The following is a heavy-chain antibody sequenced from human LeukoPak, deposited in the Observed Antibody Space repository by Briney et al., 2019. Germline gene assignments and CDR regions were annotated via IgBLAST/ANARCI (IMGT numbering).Heavy chain of an antibody. V-gene: IGHV5-51*01. CDR3: ATHSFRGYYGMDV. J-gene: IGHJ6*02. CDR1: GYSFTSYW. CDR2: IYPGDSDT. Sequence: GESLKISCKGSGYSFTSYWIGWVRQMPGKGLEWMRIIYPGDSDTRYSPSFQGQVTISADKSISTAYLQWSSLKASDTAMYYCATHSFRGYYGMDVWGQGTTVTVSS. D-gene: IGHD3-3*02.